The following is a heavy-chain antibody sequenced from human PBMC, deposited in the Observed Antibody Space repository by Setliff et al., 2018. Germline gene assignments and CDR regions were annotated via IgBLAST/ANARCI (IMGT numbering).Heavy chain of an antibody. Sequence: SETLSLTFTVSGGSVRGYYWSWIRQPPGKGLEWIGYMYYSGDTNYNPSLKSRVTISVDASRNQFSLKLSSVTAADTAIYYCARDRSYYASWSFTKWFDYWGQGALVTVSS. J-gene: IGHJ4*02. V-gene: IGHV4-59*02. CDR2: MYYSGDT. CDR3: ARDRSYYASWSFTKWFDY. CDR1: GGSVRGYY. D-gene: IGHD3-10*01.